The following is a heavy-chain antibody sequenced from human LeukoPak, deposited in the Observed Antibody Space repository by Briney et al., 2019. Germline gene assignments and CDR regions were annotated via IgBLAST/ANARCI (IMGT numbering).Heavy chain of an antibody. Sequence: GASVKVSCKASGYTFTSYGISWVRQAPGQGLEWMGWISAYNGNTNYAQKLQGRVTMTTDTSTSTAYMELRSLRSDDTAVYYCARDPDYYGSGSPDYWGQGTLVTVSS. J-gene: IGHJ4*02. CDR1: GYTFTSYG. CDR2: ISAYNGNT. V-gene: IGHV1-18*01. D-gene: IGHD3-10*01. CDR3: ARDPDYYGSGSPDY.